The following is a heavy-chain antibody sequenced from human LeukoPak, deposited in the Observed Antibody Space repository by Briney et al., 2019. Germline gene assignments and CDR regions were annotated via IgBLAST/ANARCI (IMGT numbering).Heavy chain of an antibody. D-gene: IGHD3-9*01. CDR1: GFTFSSYS. V-gene: IGHV3-48*04. Sequence: PGGSLRLSCAASGFTFSSYSLNWVRQAPGKGLEWVSHISLDSTIIHYADSVKGRFTISRDNARNSLYLQMTSLRAEDTAVYYSTRDAYYNILTDWGRGTLVTVSS. CDR3: TRDAYYNILTD. CDR2: ISLDSTII. J-gene: IGHJ4*02.